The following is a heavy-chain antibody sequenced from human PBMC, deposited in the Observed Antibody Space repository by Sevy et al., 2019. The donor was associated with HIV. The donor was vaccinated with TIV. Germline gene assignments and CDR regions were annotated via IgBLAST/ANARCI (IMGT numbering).Heavy chain of an antibody. V-gene: IGHV4-34*01. CDR3: AGNSSSYRFDP. J-gene: IGHJ5*02. Sequence: SETLSLTCAVYGGSFSGYYWSWIRQPPGKGLEWIGEINHSGSTNYNPSLKSRVTISVDTSKNQFSLKLSSVTAADTAVYCCAGNSSSYRFDPWGQGTLVTVSS. CDR1: GGSFSGYY. D-gene: IGHD6-13*01. CDR2: INHSGST.